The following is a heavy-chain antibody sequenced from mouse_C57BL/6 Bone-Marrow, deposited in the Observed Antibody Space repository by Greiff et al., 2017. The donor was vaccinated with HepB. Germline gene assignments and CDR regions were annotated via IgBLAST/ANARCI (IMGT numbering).Heavy chain of an antibody. CDR2: INPNYGTT. J-gene: IGHJ3*01. CDR3: ARHYSKEDWFAY. D-gene: IGHD2-5*01. CDR1: GYSFTDYN. V-gene: IGHV1-39*01. Sequence: VHVKQSGPELVKPGASVKISCKASGYSFTDYNMNWVKQSNGKSLEWIGVINPNYGTTSYNQKFKGKATLTVDQSSSTAYMQLNSLTSEDSAVYYCARHYSKEDWFAYWGQGTLVTVSA.